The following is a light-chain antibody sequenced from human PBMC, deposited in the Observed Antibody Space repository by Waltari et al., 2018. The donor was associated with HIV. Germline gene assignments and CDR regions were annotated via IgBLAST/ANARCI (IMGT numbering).Light chain of an antibody. CDR3: MQSLQTPT. J-gene: IGKJ5*01. Sequence: EIVLTQSPLSLPVTPGEPASISCRSSQTLLHSDGNNYLEWYVQKPGHSTQLLIHLGSNRASGVPDRFSGSGSGTHFTLKITKVEAEDVGIFFCMQSLQTPTFGQGTRLDIK. V-gene: IGKV2-28*01. CDR2: LGS. CDR1: QTLLHSDGNNY.